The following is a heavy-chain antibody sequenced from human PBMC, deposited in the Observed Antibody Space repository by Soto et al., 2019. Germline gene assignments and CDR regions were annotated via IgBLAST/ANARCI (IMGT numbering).Heavy chain of an antibody. V-gene: IGHV3-21*01. CDR1: GFTCRSYS. CDR2: ISSSSSYI. D-gene: IGHD3-9*01. CDR3: ARGRDMLTGYYAAWDDAFDI. Sequence: LRRPCAASGFTCRSYSMNWVRQAPGKGLEWVSSISSSSSYIYYADSVKGRFTISRDNAKNSLYLQMNSLRAEDTAVYYCARGRDMLTGYYAAWDDAFDIWGQGTMVTVSS. J-gene: IGHJ3*02.